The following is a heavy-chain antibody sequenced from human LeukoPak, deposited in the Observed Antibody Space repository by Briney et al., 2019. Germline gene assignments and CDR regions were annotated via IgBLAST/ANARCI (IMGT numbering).Heavy chain of an antibody. Sequence: PSETLPLTCAVYGGSFSGYYWSWIRQPAGKGLEWIGRIYTSGSTNYNPSLKSRVTISVDTSKNQFSLKLSSVTAADTAVYYCARDPHSSGWPSGYWGQGTLVTVSS. CDR2: IYTSGST. D-gene: IGHD6-19*01. J-gene: IGHJ4*02. V-gene: IGHV4-4*07. CDR1: GGSFSGYY. CDR3: ARDPHSSGWPSGY.